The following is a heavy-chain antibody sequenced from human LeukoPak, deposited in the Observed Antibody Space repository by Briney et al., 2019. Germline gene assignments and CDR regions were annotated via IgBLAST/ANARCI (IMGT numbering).Heavy chain of an antibody. Sequence: GGSLRLSCAASGFTVINNYMYWVRQAPGKGLEWVSMFYSGGATYYIDSVKGRFTISRDNFKNALNLQMNNPRPEDTAVYFCARGNPSSRHWGQGTLVTVSS. D-gene: IGHD1-14*01. CDR3: ARGNPSSRH. CDR2: FYSGGAT. CDR1: GFTVINNY. J-gene: IGHJ4*02. V-gene: IGHV3-66*02.